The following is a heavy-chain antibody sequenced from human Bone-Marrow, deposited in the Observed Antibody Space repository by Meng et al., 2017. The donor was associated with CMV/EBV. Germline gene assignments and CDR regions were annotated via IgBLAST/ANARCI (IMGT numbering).Heavy chain of an antibody. V-gene: IGHV3-23*01. D-gene: IGHD2-2*01. CDR3: AKGTPPAYCSSASCPFAI. CDR2: VTDSGGRT. CDR1: GFTFSNYA. Sequence: GESLKISCAASGFTFSNYAMSWVRQAPGKGLEWVSSVTDSGGRTYYADSVKGRFTISRDNSKNTLYLQMNSLRAEDTAVYYCAKGTPPAYCSSASCPFAIWGQGTRVTGSS. J-gene: IGHJ3*02.